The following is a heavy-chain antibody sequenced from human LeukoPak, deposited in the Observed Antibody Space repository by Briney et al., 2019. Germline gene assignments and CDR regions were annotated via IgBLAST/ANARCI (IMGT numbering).Heavy chain of an antibody. CDR1: GGSISSYY. J-gene: IGHJ4*02. D-gene: IGHD6-13*01. V-gene: IGHV4-59*08. Sequence: SETLSLTCTVSGGSISSYYWSGIRQPPGKGLEWIGYIYYSGSTNYNPSLKSRATISVDTSKNQFSLKLSSVAAADTAVYYCARLAAVGASAGIGLFDYWGQGTLVTVSS. CDR3: ARLAAVGASAGIGLFDY. CDR2: IYYSGST.